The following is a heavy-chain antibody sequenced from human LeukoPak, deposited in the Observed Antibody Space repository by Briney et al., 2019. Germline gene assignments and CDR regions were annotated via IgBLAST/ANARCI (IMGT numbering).Heavy chain of an antibody. CDR1: RFTFNSYW. CDR2: ISSDGSST. J-gene: IGHJ4*02. D-gene: IGHD3-22*01. CDR3: ASRIPYDSSSY. V-gene: IGHV3-74*01. Sequence: SGGSLRLSCAASRFTFNSYWMHWVRQAPGQGLMWVSRISSDGSSTDYADPVKGRFTISRDNTKNTLYLQMNSLRAEDTSVYYCASRIPYDSSSYWGQGTLVSVSS.